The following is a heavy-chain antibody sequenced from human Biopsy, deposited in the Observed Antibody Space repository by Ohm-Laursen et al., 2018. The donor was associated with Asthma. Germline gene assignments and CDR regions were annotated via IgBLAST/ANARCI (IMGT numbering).Heavy chain of an antibody. CDR2: ISTSGGSK. CDR3: VKALGGGDGFDV. V-gene: IGHV3-23*01. Sequence: SLRLSCTASGFTFSSYAMSWVRQTPDRGLEWVSGISTSGGSKYYADSVKGRFTLSRDNSKATLSLQMNSLTAGDTAVYYCVKALGGGDGFDVWGLGTTVTVSS. CDR1: GFTFSSYA. J-gene: IGHJ3*01.